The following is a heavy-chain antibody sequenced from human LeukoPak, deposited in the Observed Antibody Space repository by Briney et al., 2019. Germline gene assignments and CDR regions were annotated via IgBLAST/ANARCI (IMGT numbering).Heavy chain of an antibody. Sequence: SETLSLTCTVSGGSISSNSYYWDWIRQPPGEGLEWIGEINHSGSTNYNPSLKSRVTISVDTSKNQFSLKLSSVTAADTAVYYCARQRRAARIIAPLDYWGQGTLVTVSS. V-gene: IGHV4-39*01. CDR2: INHSGST. CDR1: GGSISSNSYY. CDR3: ARQRRAARIIAPLDY. J-gene: IGHJ4*02. D-gene: IGHD3-10*01.